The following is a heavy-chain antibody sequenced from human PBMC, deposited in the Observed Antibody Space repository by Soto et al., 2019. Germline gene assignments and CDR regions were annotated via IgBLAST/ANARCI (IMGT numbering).Heavy chain of an antibody. V-gene: IGHV4-31*03. CDR3: ARGVSPRYSYGKYYFDY. Sequence: QVQLQESGPGLVKPSQTLSLTCTVSGGSISSGGYYWSWIRQHPGKGLEWIGYIYYSGSTYYNPSLKSRVTISVDTSKNQFSLKLSSVTAADTAVYYCARGVSPRYSYGKYYFDYWGQGTLVTVSS. D-gene: IGHD5-18*01. CDR2: IYYSGST. J-gene: IGHJ4*02. CDR1: GGSISSGGYY.